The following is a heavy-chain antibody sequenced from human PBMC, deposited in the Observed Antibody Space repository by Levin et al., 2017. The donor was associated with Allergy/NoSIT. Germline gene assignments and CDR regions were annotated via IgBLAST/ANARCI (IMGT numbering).Heavy chain of an antibody. CDR2: IYSGDNI. CDR1: GFTVSTNY. J-gene: IGHJ4*02. D-gene: IGHD2-15*01. V-gene: IGHV3-66*01. Sequence: PGGSLRLSCAASGFTVSTNYMSWVRQAPGKGLEWVSVIYSGDNIYYADSVKGRFTISTDNSKNTVDLQMNSLRADDTAVYYCAREGGRYCSGGICYSSSFDYWGQGTLVTVSS. CDR3: AREGGRYCSGGICYSSSFDY.